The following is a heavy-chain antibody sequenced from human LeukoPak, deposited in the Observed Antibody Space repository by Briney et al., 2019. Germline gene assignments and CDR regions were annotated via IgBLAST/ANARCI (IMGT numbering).Heavy chain of an antibody. CDR1: GGSISSYY. Sequence: SETLSLTCTVSGGSISSYYWSWLRQPAGKGLEWIGRIYTSGSNNYNPSLKSRVTMSVDTSKNQFSLKLSSVTAADTAVYYCARDSVGYYYYYMDVWGKGTTVTISS. V-gene: IGHV4-4*07. CDR3: ARDSVGYYYYYMDV. J-gene: IGHJ6*03. CDR2: IYTSGSN.